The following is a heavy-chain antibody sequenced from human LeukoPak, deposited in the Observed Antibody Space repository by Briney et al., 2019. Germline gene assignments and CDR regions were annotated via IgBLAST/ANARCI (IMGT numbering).Heavy chain of an antibody. J-gene: IGHJ4*02. V-gene: IGHV3-7*01. Sequence: GGSLRLSCAASGFTFSSYWMSWVRRAPGKGLKWVANIKQDGSEKYYVDSVKGRFTISRDNAKSSLYLQMNSLRAEDTAVYYCARDLRFYDYWGQGTLVTVSS. D-gene: IGHD3-3*01. CDR3: ARDLRFYDY. CDR1: GFTFSSYW. CDR2: IKQDGSEK.